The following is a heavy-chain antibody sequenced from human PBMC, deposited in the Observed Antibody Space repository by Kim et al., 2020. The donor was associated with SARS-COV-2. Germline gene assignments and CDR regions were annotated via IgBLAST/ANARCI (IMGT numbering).Heavy chain of an antibody. Sequence: SETLSLTCTVSGGSISSSSYYWGWIRQPPGKGLEWIGSIYYSGSTYYNPSLKSRVTISVDTSKNQFSLKLSSVTAADTAVYYCARVPGKFGFGELSFDYWGQGTLVTVSS. D-gene: IGHD3-10*01. CDR1: GGSISSSSYY. CDR2: IYYSGST. V-gene: IGHV4-39*07. J-gene: IGHJ4*02. CDR3: ARVPGKFGFGELSFDY.